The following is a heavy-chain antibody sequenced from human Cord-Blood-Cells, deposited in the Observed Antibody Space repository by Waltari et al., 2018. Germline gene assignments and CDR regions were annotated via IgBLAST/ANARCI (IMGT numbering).Heavy chain of an antibody. CDR3: ARAGRSGGILLDDAFDI. Sequence: EVQLVETGGGLIQPGGSLRLSCAASGFTVSSNYISWVRQAPGKGLEWVSVIYSGGSTYYADSVKGRFTISRDNSKNTLYLQMNSLRAEDTAVYYCARAGRSGGILLDDAFDIWGQGTMVTVSS. CDR2: IYSGGST. J-gene: IGHJ3*02. D-gene: IGHD2-15*01. V-gene: IGHV3-53*02. CDR1: GFTVSSNY.